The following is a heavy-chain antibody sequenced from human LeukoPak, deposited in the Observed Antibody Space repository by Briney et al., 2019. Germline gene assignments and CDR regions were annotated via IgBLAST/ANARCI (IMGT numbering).Heavy chain of an antibody. V-gene: IGHV5-51*01. Sequence: GGSLQISCQGSGYSFTSYWIGWVRQVRGKGLEWMGIVYPGDSDTRYSPSFQGQVIISADKSLSTASLLWSSLKASDTAMYYCARQYCTSTSCYSGIDYWGQGTLVTVSS. CDR2: VYPGDSDT. J-gene: IGHJ4*02. D-gene: IGHD2-2*01. CDR1: GYSFTSYW. CDR3: ARQYCTSTSCYSGIDY.